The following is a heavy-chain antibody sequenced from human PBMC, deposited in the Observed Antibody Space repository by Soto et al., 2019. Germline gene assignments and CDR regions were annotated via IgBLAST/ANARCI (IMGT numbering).Heavy chain of an antibody. D-gene: IGHD3-10*01. Sequence: GGSLRLSCVVSGLTLSRRWMHWVRQTPGKGLVWVSRIQPDGSIINYADSVKGRFTISRDNAKNALYLHMNSLRSEDTAAYYCARSTMVRGVINYYYGMDVWGQGTTVTVS. CDR3: ARSTMVRGVINYYYGMDV. J-gene: IGHJ6*02. CDR1: GLTLSRRW. CDR2: IQPDGSII. V-gene: IGHV3-74*01.